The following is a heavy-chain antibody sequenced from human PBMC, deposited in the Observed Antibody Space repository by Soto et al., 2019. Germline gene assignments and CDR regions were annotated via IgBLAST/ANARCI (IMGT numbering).Heavy chain of an antibody. CDR2: IYYSGST. J-gene: IGHJ4*02. Sequence: QVQLQESGPGLVKPSETLSLTCTVSGGSISSYYWSWIRQPPGKGLEWIGYIYYSGSTNYNPSLKSRVTISVDTSKNQFSPKLSSVTAADTAVYYCARDRDGSGSPDYWGQGTLVTVSS. V-gene: IGHV4-59*01. CDR1: GGSISSYY. D-gene: IGHD3-10*01. CDR3: ARDRDGSGSPDY.